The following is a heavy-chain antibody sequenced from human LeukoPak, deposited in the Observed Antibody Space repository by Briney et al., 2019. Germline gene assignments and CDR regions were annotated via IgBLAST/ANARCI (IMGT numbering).Heavy chain of an antibody. Sequence: SENLSLTCTVSGGSISSGSYYWSWIRQPAGKGLEWIGRIYSSGSTNYNPSLKSRVTISVDTSKNQFSLKLTSVTAADTAVYYCARGDSSGHPAFDYWGQGTLVTVSS. V-gene: IGHV4-61*10. CDR1: GGSISSGSYY. J-gene: IGHJ4*02. CDR3: ARGDSSGHPAFDY. CDR2: IYSSGST. D-gene: IGHD3-22*01.